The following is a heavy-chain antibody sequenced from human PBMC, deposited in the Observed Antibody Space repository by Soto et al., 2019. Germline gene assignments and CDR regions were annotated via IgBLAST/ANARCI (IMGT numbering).Heavy chain of an antibody. CDR2: IKSKTDGGTT. J-gene: IGHJ5*02. D-gene: IGHD6-13*01. CDR3: TTHTSSWYGGFDP. CDR1: GFTFSNAW. Sequence: EVQLVESGGGLVKPGGSLRLSCAASGFTFSNAWMNWVRQAPGKGLEWVGRIKSKTDGGTTDYAAPVKGRFTISRGDSKNTLYLQMNSLKTEDTAVYYCTTHTSSWYGGFDPWGQGTLVTVSS. V-gene: IGHV3-15*07.